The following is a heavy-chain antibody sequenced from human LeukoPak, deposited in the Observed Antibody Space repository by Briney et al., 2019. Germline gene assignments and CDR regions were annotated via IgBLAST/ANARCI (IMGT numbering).Heavy chain of an antibody. CDR2: MYNSGKT. V-gene: IGHV4-59*01. CDR1: GAPISSYY. Sequence: SETLSLTCTVSGAPISSYYWTWIRRSPTKGLEWIGHMYNSGKTDYNPSLKSRVSISLNMSKNQFSLRLGSVTAADTAVYYCARDPHDAFDIWGQGTMVTVSS. CDR3: ARDPHDAFDI. J-gene: IGHJ3*02.